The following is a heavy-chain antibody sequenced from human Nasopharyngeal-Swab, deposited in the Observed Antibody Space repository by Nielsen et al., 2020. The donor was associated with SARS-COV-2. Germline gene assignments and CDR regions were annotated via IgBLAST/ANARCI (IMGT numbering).Heavy chain of an antibody. D-gene: IGHD3-16*01. CDR3: TRGGLYGMDV. Sequence: GESLKISCAASGFTFSSYAMSWVRQAPGKGLEWVSAISGSGGSTYYADSVKGRFTISRDNSKNTLYLQMNSLKTEDTAVYYCTRGGLYGMDVWGQGTTVTVSS. V-gene: IGHV3-23*01. CDR1: GFTFSSYA. CDR2: ISGSGGST. J-gene: IGHJ6*02.